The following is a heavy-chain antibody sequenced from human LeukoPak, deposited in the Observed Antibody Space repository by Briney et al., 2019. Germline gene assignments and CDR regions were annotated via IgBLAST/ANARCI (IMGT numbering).Heavy chain of an antibody. CDR1: GFTFSSYS. V-gene: IGHV3-21*01. Sequence: GGSLRLSCAASGFTFSSYSMNWVRQAPGKGLEWVSSISSSSSYIYYADSVKDRFTISRDNDKNSLYQQINSLRAEDNAVYYCARDMMAHDAFDIWGQGTMVTVSS. D-gene: IGHD3-16*01. CDR2: ISSSSSYI. CDR3: ARDMMAHDAFDI. J-gene: IGHJ3*02.